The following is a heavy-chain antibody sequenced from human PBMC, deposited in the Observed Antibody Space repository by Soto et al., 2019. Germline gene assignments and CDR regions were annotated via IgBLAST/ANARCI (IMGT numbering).Heavy chain of an antibody. Sequence: PGGSLRLSCAASGFTFSSYAMSWVRQAPGKGLEWVSAISGSGGSTYYADSVKGRFTISRDNSKNTLYLQMNSLRAEDTAVYYCAKDLIGYCSSTSCYFDSPDPFDIWGPGTMVTVSS. CDR3: AKDLIGYCSSTSCYFDSPDPFDI. J-gene: IGHJ3*02. D-gene: IGHD2-2*03. CDR2: ISGSGGST. CDR1: GFTFSSYA. V-gene: IGHV3-23*01.